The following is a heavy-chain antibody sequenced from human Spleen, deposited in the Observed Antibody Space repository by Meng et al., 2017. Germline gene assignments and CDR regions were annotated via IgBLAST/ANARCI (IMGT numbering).Heavy chain of an antibody. Sequence: ASVKVSCKASGYTFRGHYVQWVRQAPGKGLEWMGRINPDSGGTDYEQKFHGRVTMSRETTIDTAYTELNRLTSDDTAVYFCASSQFERVWIFGLTLNNWLDPWGQGTLVTVSS. D-gene: IGHD3-3*01. J-gene: IGHJ5*02. CDR3: ASSQFERVWIFGLTLNNWLDP. CDR2: INPDSGGT. V-gene: IGHV1-2*06. CDR1: GYTFRGHY.